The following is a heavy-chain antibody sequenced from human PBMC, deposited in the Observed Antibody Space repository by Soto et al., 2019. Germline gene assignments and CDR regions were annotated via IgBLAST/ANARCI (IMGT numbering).Heavy chain of an antibody. J-gene: IGHJ4*02. V-gene: IGHV1-69*13. D-gene: IGHD3-22*01. Sequence: GASVKVSCKASGGTFSSYAISWVRQAPGQGLEWMGGIIPIFGTANYAQKFQGRVTITADESTSTAYMELSSLRSEDTAVYYCARAEYYYDSSVYYFDYWGQGTLVTVSS. CDR2: IIPIFGTA. CDR1: GGTFSSYA. CDR3: ARAEYYYDSSVYYFDY.